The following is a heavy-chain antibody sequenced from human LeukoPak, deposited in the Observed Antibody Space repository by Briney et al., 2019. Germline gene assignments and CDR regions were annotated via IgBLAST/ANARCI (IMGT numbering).Heavy chain of an antibody. CDR1: GYTFTSYY. D-gene: IGHD2-2*03. Sequence: ASVKVSCKASGYTFTSYYMHWVRQAPGQGLEWMGLINPTGGSTSYAQKFQGRVTMTRDMSTSTVYMELSSLRSEDTAVYYCARLLRVGYCSTTTCNWFDPWGQGTLVTVSS. CDR3: ARLLRVGYCSTTTCNWFDP. CDR2: INPTGGST. V-gene: IGHV1-46*01. J-gene: IGHJ5*02.